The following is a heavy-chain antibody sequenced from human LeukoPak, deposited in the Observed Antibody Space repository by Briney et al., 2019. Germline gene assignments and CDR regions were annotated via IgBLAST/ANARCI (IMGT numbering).Heavy chain of an antibody. D-gene: IGHD3-3*01. CDR3: ARDSQSYYTRWFDP. J-gene: IGHJ5*02. V-gene: IGHV4-59*01. Sequence: PSETLSLTCTVSGGSISSDYWSWVRQPPGKGLEWIGYIHYSGSTNYNPSLKSRVTISVDTSKNQFSLKLSSVTAADTAVYYCARDSQSYYTRWFDPWGQGTLVTVSS. CDR1: GGSISSDY. CDR2: IHYSGST.